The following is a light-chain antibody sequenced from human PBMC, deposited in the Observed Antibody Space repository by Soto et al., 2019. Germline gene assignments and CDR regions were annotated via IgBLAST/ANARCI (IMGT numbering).Light chain of an antibody. CDR2: AAS. CDR1: QSIDDY. J-gene: IGKJ1*01. V-gene: IGKV1-39*01. Sequence: DIKMTQSPSSLSASVRDRVTITSRASQSIDDYLNWYKQKPGEAPKLLIYAASILHSGVPSRFSGSGSGTDYTLTISSLLPEDFATYYCQQSYNTPWTLGQGTKVDIK. CDR3: QQSYNTPWT.